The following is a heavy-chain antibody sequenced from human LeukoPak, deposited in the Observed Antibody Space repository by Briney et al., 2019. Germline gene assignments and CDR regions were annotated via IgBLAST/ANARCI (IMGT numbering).Heavy chain of an antibody. CDR1: GNSLSELS. D-gene: IGHD3-3*01. CDR3: TTRSGDFWSGFVN. J-gene: IGHJ4*02. V-gene: IGHV1-24*01. Sequence: ASVKVSCRVSGNSLSELSIQWVRQAPGKGLECVGGFDPEEAKMVYAQNFQGRATMTEDTSTQTAYMELSGLTSGDTAVYYCTTRSGDFWSGFVNWGQGTLVTVSS. CDR2: FDPEEAKM.